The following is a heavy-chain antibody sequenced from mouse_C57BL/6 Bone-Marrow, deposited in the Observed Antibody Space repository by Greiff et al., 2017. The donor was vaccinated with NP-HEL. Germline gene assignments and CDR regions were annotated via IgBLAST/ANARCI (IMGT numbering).Heavy chain of an antibody. CDR3: ARRVYYDYDGV. J-gene: IGHJ1*03. D-gene: IGHD2-4*01. Sequence: EVQLQQSGPELVKPGASVKISCKASGYTFTDYYMNWVKQSHGKSLEWIGDINPNNGGTSYNQKFKGKATLTVDKSSSTAYMELRSLTSEDSAVYYCARRVYYDYDGVWGTGTTVTVSS. CDR1: GYTFTDYY. CDR2: INPNNGGT. V-gene: IGHV1-26*01.